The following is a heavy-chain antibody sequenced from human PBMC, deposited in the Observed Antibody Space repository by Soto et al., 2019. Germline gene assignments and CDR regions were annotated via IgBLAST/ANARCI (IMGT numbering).Heavy chain of an antibody. J-gene: IGHJ1*01. CDR3: ARWGTTVGLDV. CDR1: GFTFRSYV. V-gene: IGHV3-30*19. Sequence: QVHLVESGGGVVQPGTSLRVSCVGSGFTFRSYVIHWVRQAPGKGLEWVALTSYDGSDKYYGDSVRGRFTISRDNSRNTVDLQMDSLRLEDTALYYCARWGTTVGLDVWGEGTLVSVSS. CDR2: TSYDGSDK. D-gene: IGHD4-17*01.